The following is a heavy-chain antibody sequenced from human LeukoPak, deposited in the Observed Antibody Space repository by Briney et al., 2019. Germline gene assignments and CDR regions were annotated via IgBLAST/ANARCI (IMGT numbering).Heavy chain of an antibody. CDR3: AKGGKWDVTPFDY. J-gene: IGHJ4*02. Sequence: GGSLRLSCAASGFTFSDHIMNWVRQLPGKRLEWVAYVSGSGSTVYYADSVKGRFTISRDNSKNTLYLQVNSLRAEDTAVYYCAKGGKWDVTPFDYWGQGTLVTVSS. CDR1: GFTFSDHI. V-gene: IGHV3-48*01. D-gene: IGHD1-26*01. CDR2: VSGSGSTV.